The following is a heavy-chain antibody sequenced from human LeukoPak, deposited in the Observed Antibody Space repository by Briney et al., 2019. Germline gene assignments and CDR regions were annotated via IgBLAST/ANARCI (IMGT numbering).Heavy chain of an antibody. CDR3: ITDPTDILDI. CDR1: GFSFNDAW. Sequence: GGSLRLSCATSGFSFNDAWFNWVRQAPGKGLEWVGRIKGKSAGGTTDYAAPVKGRFTISRDDSIDTLFLQMSSLKTEDTAVYYCITDPTDILDIWGQGTVVIVSS. V-gene: IGHV3-15*01. CDR2: IKGKSAGGTT. J-gene: IGHJ3*02. D-gene: IGHD2-15*01.